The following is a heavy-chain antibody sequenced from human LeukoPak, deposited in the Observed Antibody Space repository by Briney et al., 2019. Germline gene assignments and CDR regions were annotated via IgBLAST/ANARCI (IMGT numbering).Heavy chain of an antibody. Sequence: ASVKVSCKASGGTFSSYAISWVRQAPGQGLEWMGRIIPILGIANYAQKFQGRVTITADKSTSTAYMELSSLRSEDTAVYYCATFFDSSSSRHFDYWGQGTLVTVSS. CDR1: GGTFSSYA. D-gene: IGHD6-6*01. CDR3: ATFFDSSSSRHFDY. J-gene: IGHJ4*02. CDR2: IIPILGIA. V-gene: IGHV1-69*04.